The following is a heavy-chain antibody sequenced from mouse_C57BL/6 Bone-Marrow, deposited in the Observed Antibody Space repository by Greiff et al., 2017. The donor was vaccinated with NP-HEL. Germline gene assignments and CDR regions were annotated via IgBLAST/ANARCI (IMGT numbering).Heavy chain of an antibody. Sequence: VMLVESGPGLVQPSQSLSITCTVSGFSLTSYGVHWVRQSPGKGLEWLGVIWSGGSTDYNAAFISRLSISKDNSKSQVFFKMNSLQADDTAIYYCARLLRPFAYWGQGTLVTVSA. CDR1: GFSLTSYG. CDR2: IWSGGST. J-gene: IGHJ3*01. V-gene: IGHV2-2*01. CDR3: ARLLRPFAY. D-gene: IGHD1-1*01.